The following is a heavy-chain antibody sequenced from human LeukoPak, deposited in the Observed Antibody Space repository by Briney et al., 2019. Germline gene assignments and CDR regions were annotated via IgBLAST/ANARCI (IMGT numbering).Heavy chain of an antibody. J-gene: IGHJ4*01. V-gene: IGHV4-39*01. CDR3: ARQYVQLCSHFDY. CDR1: GGSISSSSYY. D-gene: IGHD5-18*01. CDR2: IYYNGST. Sequence: TPCLTCTVSGGSISSSSYYWGWIRQPPGKGLEWIGSIYYNGSTYYNPSLKSRVTISVDTSKNQFSLKLSSVTAADTAVYYCARQYVQLCSHFDYWGPGNLCSVSS.